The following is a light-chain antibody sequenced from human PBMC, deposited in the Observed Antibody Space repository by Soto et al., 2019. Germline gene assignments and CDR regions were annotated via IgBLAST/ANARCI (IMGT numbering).Light chain of an antibody. CDR1: SSNIGNNY. Sequence: QSVLTQPPSVSAAPGQRVTISCSGRSSNIGNNYVSWYQQLPGTAPKLLIYDNNQRPSGIPDRFSGSKSGTSATLGITGLQTGDEADYYCATWDSSLGPVVFGGGTKLTVL. J-gene: IGLJ2*01. CDR3: ATWDSSLGPVV. CDR2: DNN. V-gene: IGLV1-51*01.